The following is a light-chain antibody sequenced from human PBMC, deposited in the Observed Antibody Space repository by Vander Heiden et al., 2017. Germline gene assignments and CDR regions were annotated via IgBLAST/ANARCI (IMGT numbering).Light chain of an antibody. CDR2: AEA. Sequence: DIQMTQSPSSLSASVGDRVTITCRASQSISSYLNWYQQKPGKAPKLLSYAEASLQSGVRQRVSGSGYGTDFTIISSIMKTEDFANDDGQQSLFTFGPGTKVDI. J-gene: IGKJ3*01. CDR3: QQSLFT. V-gene: IGKV1-39*01. CDR1: QSISSY.